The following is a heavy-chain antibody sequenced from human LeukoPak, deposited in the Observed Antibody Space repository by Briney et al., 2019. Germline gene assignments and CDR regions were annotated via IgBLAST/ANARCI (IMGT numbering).Heavy chain of an antibody. CDR1: GGSISSYY. CDR2: IYYSGST. D-gene: IGHD6-13*01. J-gene: IGHJ4*02. V-gene: IGHV4-59*01. CDR3: AGDGAAAGGGWILDY. Sequence: SETLSLTCTVSGGSISSYYWTWIRQPPGKGLEWIGYIYYSGSTNYNPALKSRVTISVDRSKNQFSLKLSSVTAADTAVYYCAGDGAAAGGGWILDYWGQGTLVTVSS.